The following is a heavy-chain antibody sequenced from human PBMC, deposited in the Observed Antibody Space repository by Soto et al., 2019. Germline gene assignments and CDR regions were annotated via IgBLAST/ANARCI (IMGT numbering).Heavy chain of an antibody. V-gene: IGHV1-46*01. CDR3: ARAPRDYGDYLGWKVLDI. CDR2: INPSGGST. J-gene: IGHJ3*02. CDR1: GYTFTRYY. Sequence: APVKVSCKASGYTFTRYYMHWVRQAPGQGVEWMGIINPSGGSTSYAQKFQGRVTMTRDTSTSTVYMELSSLRSEDTAVYYCARAPRDYGDYLGWKVLDIWGKGTLVPVS. D-gene: IGHD4-17*01.